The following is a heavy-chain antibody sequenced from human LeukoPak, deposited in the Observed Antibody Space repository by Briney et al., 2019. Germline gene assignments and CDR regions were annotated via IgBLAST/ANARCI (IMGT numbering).Heavy chain of an antibody. D-gene: IGHD2-15*01. V-gene: IGHV4-61*02. CDR1: GGSISSGDYY. CDR2: IYTSGST. J-gene: IGHJ5*02. Sequence: PSETLSLTCTVSGGSISSGDYYWSWIRQPAGKGLEWIGRIYTSGSTNYNPSLKSRVTISVDTSKNQFSLKLSSVTAADTAVYYCASERIGYCSGGSCYSIGWFDPWGQGTLVTVSS. CDR3: ASERIGYCSGGSCYSIGWFDP.